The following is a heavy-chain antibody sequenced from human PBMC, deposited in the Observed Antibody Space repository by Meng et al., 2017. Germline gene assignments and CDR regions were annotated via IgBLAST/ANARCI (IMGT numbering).Heavy chain of an antibody. D-gene: IGHD3-22*01. CDR3: ARFLYYYDSSGYAED. CDR2: IYHSGST. CDR1: GGSISSSNW. J-gene: IGHJ4*02. V-gene: IGHV4-4*02. Sequence: VPVQGPGPGLGKPSGTLALTCAVSGGSISSSNWWSWVRQPPGKGLEWIGEIYHSGSTNYNPSLKSRVTISVDKSKNQFSLKLSSVTAADTAVYYCARFLYYYDSSGYAEDWGQGTLVTVSS.